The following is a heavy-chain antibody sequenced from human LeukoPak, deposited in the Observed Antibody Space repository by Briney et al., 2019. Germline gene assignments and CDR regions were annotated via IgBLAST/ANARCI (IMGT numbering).Heavy chain of an antibody. J-gene: IGHJ4*02. D-gene: IGHD3-22*01. CDR2: ISAYNGNT. CDR3: ARGHSLYYYDSSGYADY. V-gene: IGHV1-18*01. CDR1: GYTFTSYG. Sequence: ASVKVSCKASGYTFTSYGISWVRQAPGQGLEGMGWISAYNGNTNYAQKLQGRVTMTTDTSTSTAYMELRSLRSDDTAVYYCARGHSLYYYDSSGYADYWGQGTLVTVSS.